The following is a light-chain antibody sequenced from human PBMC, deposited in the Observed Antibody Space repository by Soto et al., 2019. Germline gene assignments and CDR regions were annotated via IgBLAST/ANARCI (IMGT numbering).Light chain of an antibody. CDR1: QTVNSIF. V-gene: IGKV3-20*01. CDR2: GAS. CDR3: QQYGSSPYT. Sequence: EIVLTQSPGTLSLSAGERATLSCRASQTVNSIFLVWYQQKPGQAPRLLIYGASNRATGIPDMFSGSGSGTDFTLTINRVEPEDFAVYYCQQYGSSPYTFGQGTKLEIK. J-gene: IGKJ2*01.